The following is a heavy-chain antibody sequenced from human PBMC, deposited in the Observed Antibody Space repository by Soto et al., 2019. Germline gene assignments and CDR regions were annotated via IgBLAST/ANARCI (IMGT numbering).Heavy chain of an antibody. D-gene: IGHD3-3*01. Sequence: QVQLVQSGAEVKKPGASVKVSCKASGYTFTSYYMHWVRQAPGQGLEWMGIINPSGGSTSYAQKFQGRVTMTRDTSTSTVYMELSSLRSEDTAVYYCARGQILADPLDGFDYWGQGTLVTVSS. CDR1: GYTFTSYY. J-gene: IGHJ4*02. CDR3: ARGQILADPLDGFDY. CDR2: INPSGGST. V-gene: IGHV1-46*01.